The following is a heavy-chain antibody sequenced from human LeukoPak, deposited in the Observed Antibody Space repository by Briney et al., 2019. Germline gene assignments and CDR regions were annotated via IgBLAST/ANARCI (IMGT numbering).Heavy chain of an antibody. Sequence: SETLSLTCTVSGGSISSSSYYWGWIRQPPGKGLEWIGYIYYSGSTNYNPSLKSRVTISVDTSKNQFSLKLSSVTAADTAVYYCARDFGYDLHNWFDPWGQGTLVTVSS. CDR2: IYYSGST. CDR1: GGSISSSSYY. D-gene: IGHD5-12*01. CDR3: ARDFGYDLHNWFDP. V-gene: IGHV4-61*01. J-gene: IGHJ5*02.